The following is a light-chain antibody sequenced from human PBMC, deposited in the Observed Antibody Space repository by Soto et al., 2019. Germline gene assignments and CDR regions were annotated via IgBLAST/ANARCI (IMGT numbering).Light chain of an antibody. CDR3: ETWDNSLSAVV. V-gene: IGLV1-51*01. CDR2: DYD. Sequence: QSVLTQPPSVSAAPGQRVIISCSGGSSNIGGNYVAWYRQFPGTAPQLIIYDYDKRPSGIPDRLSGSKSGTSATLVITGLQSGDEADYYCETWDNSLSAVVFGGGTKLTVL. J-gene: IGLJ2*01. CDR1: SSNIGGNY.